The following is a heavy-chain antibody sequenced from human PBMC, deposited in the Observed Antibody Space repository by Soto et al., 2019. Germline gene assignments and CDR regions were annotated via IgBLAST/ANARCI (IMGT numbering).Heavy chain of an antibody. Sequence: ASVKVSCKASGYTFTSYYMHWVRQAPGQGLEWMGIINPSGGSTSYAQKFQGRVTMTRDTSTSTVYMELSSLRSEDTAVYYCARDLSVIATRDYFDYWGQGTLVTVST. CDR1: GYTFTSYY. V-gene: IGHV1-46*01. CDR2: INPSGGST. D-gene: IGHD3-16*02. J-gene: IGHJ4*02. CDR3: ARDLSVIATRDYFDY.